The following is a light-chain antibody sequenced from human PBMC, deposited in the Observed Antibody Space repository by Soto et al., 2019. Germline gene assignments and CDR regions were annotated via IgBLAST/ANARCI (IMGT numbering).Light chain of an antibody. CDR2: EVT. Sequence: QSALTQPASVSGSPGQSITISCTGTSSDVGAYNSVSWYQHHPGKAPKLMIYEVTNRPSGVSNRFSGSKSGTTASLTISGLQAEDEADYYCRSFTTTSTLVVFGGRTKLTVL. V-gene: IGLV2-14*01. CDR3: RSFTTTSTLVV. J-gene: IGLJ2*01. CDR1: SSDVGAYNS.